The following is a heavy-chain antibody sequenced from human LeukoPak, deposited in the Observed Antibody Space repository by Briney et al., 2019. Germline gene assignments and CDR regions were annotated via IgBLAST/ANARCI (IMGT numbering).Heavy chain of an antibody. CDR1: GFTFSDYY. J-gene: IGHJ5*02. CDR2: ISSSGSTV. CDR3: AKDLPDSRESLTGHWFDP. V-gene: IGHV3-11*01. D-gene: IGHD3-10*01. Sequence: PGGSLRLSCAASGFTFSDYYMSWIRQAPGKGLEWVSYISSSGSTVFYADSVKGRFTISRDNAKNSLYLQMNSLRAEDTAVYYCAKDLPDSRESLTGHWFDPWGQGTLVTVSS.